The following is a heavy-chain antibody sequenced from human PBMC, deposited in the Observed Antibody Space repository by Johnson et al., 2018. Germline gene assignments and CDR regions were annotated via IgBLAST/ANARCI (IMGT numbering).Heavy chain of an antibody. V-gene: IGHV4-59*01. Sequence: QVQLQESGPGLVKPSETXSLTCTVSGDSISSYSWCWLRQPPGKGLEWMVHIFYSGGTIYNTSLKSRITISVDTSRKQFSLKLSPVTAADTAVYFVPRGGGGNYSYHYAMDGWGQGTTVTVSS. CDR3: PRGGGGNYSYHYAMDG. D-gene: IGHD3-16*01. CDR1: GDSISSYS. J-gene: IGHJ6*02. CDR2: IFYSGGT.